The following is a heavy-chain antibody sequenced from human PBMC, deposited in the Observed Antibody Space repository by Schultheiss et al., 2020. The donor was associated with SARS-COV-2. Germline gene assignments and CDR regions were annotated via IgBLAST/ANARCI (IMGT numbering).Heavy chain of an antibody. V-gene: IGHV4-34*01. CDR2: INHSGST. J-gene: IGHJ4*02. D-gene: IGHD4-17*01. CDR3: AAHDFGDYAFDY. Sequence: SETLSLTCGVYGGSFSDNYWTWIRQTPGKGLEWIGEINHSGSTNYNPSLKSRVTISVDTSKNQFSLKLSSVTAADTAVYYCAAHDFGDYAFDYWGQGTLVTVSS. CDR1: GGSFSDNY.